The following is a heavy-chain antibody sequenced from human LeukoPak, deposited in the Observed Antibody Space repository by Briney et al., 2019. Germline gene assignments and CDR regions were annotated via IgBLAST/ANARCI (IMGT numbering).Heavy chain of an antibody. CDR2: ISGYGDNT. CDR3: AKEDYSSGSYYFDY. Sequence: GGSLRLSCAASGFMFNSYAMSWVRQAPGKGLEWVLSISGYGDNTYYADSVKGRFTISRDNSKKPMYLQMNSLRAEDTAVYYCAKEDYSSGSYYFDYWGQGTLVTVSS. V-gene: IGHV3-23*01. CDR1: GFMFNSYA. D-gene: IGHD6-19*01. J-gene: IGHJ4*02.